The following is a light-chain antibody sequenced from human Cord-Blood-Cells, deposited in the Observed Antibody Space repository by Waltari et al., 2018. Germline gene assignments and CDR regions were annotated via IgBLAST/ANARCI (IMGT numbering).Light chain of an antibody. CDR1: PGISSY. J-gene: IGKJ5*01. Sequence: DIQLTPSPSFLSASVGDRVTITCRASPGISSYLAWYQQKPGKAPKLLIYAASTLQSGVPSRFSGSGSGTEFTLTISSLQPEDFATYYCQQLNSYFGQGTRLEIK. CDR2: AAS. V-gene: IGKV1-9*01. CDR3: QQLNSY.